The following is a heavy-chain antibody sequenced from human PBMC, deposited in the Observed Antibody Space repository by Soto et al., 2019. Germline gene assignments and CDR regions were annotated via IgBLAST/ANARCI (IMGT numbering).Heavy chain of an antibody. CDR3: ASTSMVRGDSGYYFDY. D-gene: IGHD3-10*01. V-gene: IGHV4-30-2*01. J-gene: IGHJ4*02. CDR1: GGSISSGGYS. Sequence: SETLSLTCAVSGGSISSGGYSWSWIRQPPGKGLEWIGYIYHSGSTYYNPSLKSRVTISVDRSKNQFSLKLSSVTAADTAVYYCASTSMVRGDSGYYFDYWGQGALVTVSS. CDR2: IYHSGST.